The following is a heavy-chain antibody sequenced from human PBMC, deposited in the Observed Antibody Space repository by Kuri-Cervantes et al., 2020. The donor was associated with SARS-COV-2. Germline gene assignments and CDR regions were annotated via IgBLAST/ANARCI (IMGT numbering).Heavy chain of an antibody. CDR2: IYYSGST. Sequence: GSLRLSCTVSGGSISSYYWSWIRQPPGKGLEWIGYIYYSGSTNYNPSLKSRVTISVDTSKNQFSLKLSSVTAADTAVYYCARHQMGSITIFGVVTQNYYFDSWVQGTLVTVSA. CDR3: ARHQMGSITIFGVVTQNYYFDS. J-gene: IGHJ4*02. CDR1: GGSISSYY. V-gene: IGHV4-59*08. D-gene: IGHD3-3*01.